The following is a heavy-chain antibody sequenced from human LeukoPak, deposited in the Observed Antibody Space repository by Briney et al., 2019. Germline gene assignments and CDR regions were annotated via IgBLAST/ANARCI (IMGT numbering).Heavy chain of an antibody. J-gene: IGHJ4*02. CDR1: GGSISSYY. V-gene: IGHV4-59*08. CDR2: IYYSGST. Sequence: SETLSLTCAVSGGSISSYYWSWIRQPPGKGLEWIGYIYYSGSTHYNPSLKRRVTISVDTSKNQFSLKLSSVTAADTAVYYCARPYYYDSSGYYYAFDYWAREPWSPSPQ. D-gene: IGHD3-22*01. CDR3: ARPYYYDSSGYYYAFDY.